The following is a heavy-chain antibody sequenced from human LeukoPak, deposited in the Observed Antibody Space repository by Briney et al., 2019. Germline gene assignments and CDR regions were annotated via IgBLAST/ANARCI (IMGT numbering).Heavy chain of an antibody. Sequence: SETLSLTCTVSGGSISSGSYYWSWIRQPAGKGLGWIGRIYTSGSTNYNPSLKSRVTISVDTSKNQFSLKLSSVTAADTAVYYCARETITMIVGNWFDPWGQGTLVTVSS. D-gene: IGHD3-22*01. CDR3: ARETITMIVGNWFDP. V-gene: IGHV4-61*02. CDR1: GGSISSGSYY. CDR2: IYTSGST. J-gene: IGHJ5*02.